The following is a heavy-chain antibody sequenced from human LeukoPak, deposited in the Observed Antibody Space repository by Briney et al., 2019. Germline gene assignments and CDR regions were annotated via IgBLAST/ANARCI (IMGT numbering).Heavy chain of an antibody. D-gene: IGHD3-16*01. CDR2: IKSKTDGRTT. CDR1: GFTFSNAR. J-gene: IGHJ4*02. V-gene: IGHV3-15*01. Sequence: GGSLRLSCAASGFTFSNARMQWVRQAPGQGLEWIGHIKSKTDGRTTDYAAPVKCRFTISRDDSKNTLYLQMNSLKTEDTAVYYCTTLYDYVWGSWGPGTLVTVSS. CDR3: TTLYDYVWGS.